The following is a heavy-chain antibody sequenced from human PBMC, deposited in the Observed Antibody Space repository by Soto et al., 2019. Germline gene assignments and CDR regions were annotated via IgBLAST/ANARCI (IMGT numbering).Heavy chain of an antibody. CDR3: ARHAPDIGWFDP. V-gene: IGHV4-39*01. D-gene: IGHD2-15*01. Sequence: SEALSLTCTVSGGSISSSSYYWGWIRQPPGKGLEWIGSIYYSGSTYYNPSLKSRVTISVDTSKNQFSLKLSSVTAADTAVYYCARHAPDIGWFDPWGQGTLVTVSS. CDR1: GGSISSSSYY. CDR2: IYYSGST. J-gene: IGHJ5*02.